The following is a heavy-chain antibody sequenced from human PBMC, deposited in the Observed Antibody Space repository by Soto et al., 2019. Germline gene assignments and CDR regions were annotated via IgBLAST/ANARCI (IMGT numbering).Heavy chain of an antibody. Sequence: GASVKVSCKASGGTFSSYTISWVRQAPGQGLEWMGRIIPILGIANYAQKFQGRVTITADKSTSTAYMELSSLRSEDTAVYYCARDLLSGYDWIFGFDYWGQGTLVTVSS. CDR3: ARDLLSGYDWIFGFDY. CDR2: IIPILGIA. CDR1: GGTFSSYT. V-gene: IGHV1-69*04. D-gene: IGHD5-12*01. J-gene: IGHJ4*02.